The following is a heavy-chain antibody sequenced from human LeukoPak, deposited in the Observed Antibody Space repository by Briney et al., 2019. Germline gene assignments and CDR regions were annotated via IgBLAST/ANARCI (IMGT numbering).Heavy chain of an antibody. V-gene: IGHV3-23*01. CDR3: AKDPSSSWYTYYFDY. CDR1: GFTFRNYA. Sequence: GGSLRLSCAASGFTFRNYAMSWVRQAPGKGLEWVSGTSGGGGTTYYADSVKGRFTISRDNSKNTLYLQMNSLRAEDTAVYYCAKDPSSSWYTYYFDYWGQGTLVTVSS. D-gene: IGHD6-13*01. J-gene: IGHJ4*02. CDR2: TSGGGGTT.